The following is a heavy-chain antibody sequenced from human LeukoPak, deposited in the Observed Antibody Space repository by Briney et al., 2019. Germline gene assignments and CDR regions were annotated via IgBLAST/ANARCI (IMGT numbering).Heavy chain of an antibody. CDR2: INWNGGST. Sequence: RSGGSLRLSCAASGFTFDDYGMSWVRQAPGKGLEWDSGINWNGGSTGYADSVKGRFTISRDNAKNSLYLQMNSLRAEDTALYHCARVKTYYDFWSGYALDYWGQGTLVTVSS. J-gene: IGHJ4*02. D-gene: IGHD3-3*01. CDR1: GFTFDDYG. V-gene: IGHV3-20*01. CDR3: ARVKTYYDFWSGYALDY.